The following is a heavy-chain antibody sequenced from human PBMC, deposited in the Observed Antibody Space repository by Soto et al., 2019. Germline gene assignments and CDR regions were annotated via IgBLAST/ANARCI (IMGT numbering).Heavy chain of an antibody. J-gene: IGHJ4*02. CDR1: GFTVSSNY. Sequence: PVGSLRLSCAASGFTVSSNYMSWVRQAPGKGLEWVSVIYSGGSTYYADSVKGRFTISRDNSKNTLYLQMNSLRAEDTAVYYCARDDKWELHFDYWGQGTLVTVSS. CDR3: ARDDKWELHFDY. CDR2: IYSGGST. D-gene: IGHD1-26*01. V-gene: IGHV3-53*01.